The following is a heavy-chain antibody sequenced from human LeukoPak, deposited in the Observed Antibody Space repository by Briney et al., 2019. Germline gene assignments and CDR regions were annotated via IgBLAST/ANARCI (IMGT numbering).Heavy chain of an antibody. V-gene: IGHV4-31*03. CDR1: GGSISSGGYY. CDR2: IYYSGST. CDR3: ARESSGWYLYYFDY. Sequence: SETLSLTCTVSGGSISSGGYYWSWIRQHPEKGLEWIGYIYYSGSTYYNPSLKSRVTISVNTSKNQFSLKLSSVTAADTAVYYCARESSGWYLYYFDYWGQGTLVTVSS. J-gene: IGHJ4*02. D-gene: IGHD6-19*01.